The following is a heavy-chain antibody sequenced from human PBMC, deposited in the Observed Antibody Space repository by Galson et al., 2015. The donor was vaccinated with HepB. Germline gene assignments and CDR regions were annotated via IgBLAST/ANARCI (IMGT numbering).Heavy chain of an antibody. Sequence: SLRLSCAASGFTFSSYAMSWVRQAPGKGLEWVSAISGSGGSTYYADSVKGRFTISRDNSKNTLYLQMNSLRAEDTAVYYCAKDGQQQLGPSWYFDLWGRGTLVTVSS. V-gene: IGHV3-23*01. D-gene: IGHD6-13*01. CDR2: ISGSGGST. CDR3: AKDGQQQLGPSWYFDL. CDR1: GFTFSSYA. J-gene: IGHJ2*01.